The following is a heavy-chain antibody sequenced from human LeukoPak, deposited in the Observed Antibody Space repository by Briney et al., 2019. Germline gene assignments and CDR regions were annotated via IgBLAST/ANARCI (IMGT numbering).Heavy chain of an antibody. CDR1: GGSISSYY. J-gene: IGHJ4*02. D-gene: IGHD4-23*01. Sequence: SETLSLTCTVSGGSISSYYWSWIRQPPGKGLEWIGYIYYSGSTNYNPSLKSRVTISVDTSKNQFSLKLTSVTAADTAVYYCATLTTVVTAYYFDYRGQGTLVTVSS. CDR2: IYYSGST. V-gene: IGHV4-59*08. CDR3: ATLTTVVTAYYFDY.